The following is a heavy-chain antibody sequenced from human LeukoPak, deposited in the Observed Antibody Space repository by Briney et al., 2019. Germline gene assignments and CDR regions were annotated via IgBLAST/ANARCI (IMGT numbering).Heavy chain of an antibody. CDR2: IKHDGSEK. D-gene: IGHD4-23*01. CDR1: GFTFSSYW. V-gene: IGHV3-7*01. CDR3: ARRDDYGGNPGY. Sequence: GGSLRLSCAASGFTFSSYWISWVRQAPGKGLEWVANIKHDGSEKYYVDSVKGRFTISRDNAKNSLYLQMNSLRAEDTAVYYCARRDDYGGNPGYWGQGTLVTVSS. J-gene: IGHJ4*02.